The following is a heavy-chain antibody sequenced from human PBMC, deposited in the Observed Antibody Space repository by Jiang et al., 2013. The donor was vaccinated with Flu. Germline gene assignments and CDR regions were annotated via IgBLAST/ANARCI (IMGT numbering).Heavy chain of an antibody. D-gene: IGHD2-2*01. J-gene: IGHJ4*02. CDR3: ARGEYQLPRY. Sequence: SGSGLVKPSETLSLTCTVSGGSISSSSYYWGWIRQPPGKGLEWIGSIYYSGSTYYNPSLKSRVTISVDTSKNQFSLKLSSVTAADTAVYYCARGEYQLPRYWGQGTLVTVSS. V-gene: IGHV4-39*07. CDR1: GGSISSSSYY. CDR2: IYYSGST.